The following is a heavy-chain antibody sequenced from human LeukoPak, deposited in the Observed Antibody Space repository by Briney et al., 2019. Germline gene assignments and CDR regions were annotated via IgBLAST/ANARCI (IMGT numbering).Heavy chain of an antibody. D-gene: IGHD1-14*01. V-gene: IGHV4-31*03. J-gene: IGHJ4*02. Sequence: SETLSLTCTVSGGSISSGGYYWSWIRQHPGKGLEWIGYIYYSGSTYYNPSLKSRVTISVDTSKNQFSLRLSSVTAADTAVYYCARGLMGRPVDYWGQGTLVTVSS. CDR3: ARGLMGRPVDY. CDR1: GGSISSGGYY. CDR2: IYYSGST.